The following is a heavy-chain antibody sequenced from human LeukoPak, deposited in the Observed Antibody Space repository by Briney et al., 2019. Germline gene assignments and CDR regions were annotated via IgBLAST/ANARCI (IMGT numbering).Heavy chain of an antibody. J-gene: IGHJ4*02. Sequence: PGGSLRLSCAASGFTFSSYGMHWVRQAPGKGLEWVAVIWYDGSNKYYADSVKGRFTISRDNSKNTLYLQMNSLRAEDTAVYYCARELYYYDSSGYYYDYWGQGTLVTVSS. D-gene: IGHD3-22*01. CDR3: ARELYYYDSSGYYYDY. CDR2: IWYDGSNK. CDR1: GFTFSSYG. V-gene: IGHV3-33*01.